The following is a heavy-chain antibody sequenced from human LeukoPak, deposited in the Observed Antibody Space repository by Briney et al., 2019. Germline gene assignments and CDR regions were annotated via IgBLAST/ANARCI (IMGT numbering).Heavy chain of an antibody. Sequence: SETLSLTCTVSGGSISSYYGSCIRRPAGKGLEWIGRIYTSGSTNYKSSLKSRVTMSVDTSKNQFSLKLSSVTAADTAVYYCAREGYSSGWYYFDYWGQGTLVTVSS. CDR1: GGSISSYY. CDR2: IYTSGST. V-gene: IGHV4-4*07. D-gene: IGHD6-19*01. J-gene: IGHJ4*02. CDR3: AREGYSSGWYYFDY.